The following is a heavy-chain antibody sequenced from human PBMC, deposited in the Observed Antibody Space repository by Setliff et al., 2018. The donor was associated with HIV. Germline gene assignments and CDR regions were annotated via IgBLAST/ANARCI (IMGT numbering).Heavy chain of an antibody. D-gene: IGHD2-21*02. V-gene: IGHV4-39*02. CDR1: AGSISSGSHY. CDR2: MYYSGST. J-gene: IGHJ4*02. CDR3: ARGHLLVTPDY. Sequence: PSETLSLTCTVSAGSISSGSHYWAWIRQPPGKGLEWIGHMYYSGSTYYNPSLKSRVTISVDTSNNHFSLKLRSVTAADTAVYYCARGHLLVTPDYWGQGTLVTVSS.